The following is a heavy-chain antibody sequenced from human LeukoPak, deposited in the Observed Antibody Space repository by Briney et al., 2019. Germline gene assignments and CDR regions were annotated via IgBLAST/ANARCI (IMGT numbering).Heavy chain of an antibody. V-gene: IGHV3-49*04. CDR2: VRSKGYGGTT. D-gene: IGHD3-10*01. J-gene: IGHJ4*02. CDR3: TRVRSGNDFDY. CDR1: GFTFGDHA. Sequence: GRSLRLSCSASGFTFGDHAMSWVRQAPGKGLEWVGFVRSKGYGGTTEYAASVEGRFSLSRDDSKSFVYLQMSSLQNEDTAVYYCTRVRSGNDFDYWGQGTLVTVSS.